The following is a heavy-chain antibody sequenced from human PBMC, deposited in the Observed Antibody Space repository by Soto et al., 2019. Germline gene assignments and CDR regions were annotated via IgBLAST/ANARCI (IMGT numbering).Heavy chain of an antibody. V-gene: IGHV4-61*08. D-gene: IGHD2-15*01. Sequence: SETLSLTCTVSGDSISRGGHFWSWIRQYPGKGLVWNGYIYYSGNNNYNPSLKSRVTISVDTSKNQFSLKLSSVTAADTAVYYCARQHRYSSGGGSCYFVWFDSWGQGTLVTVSS. CDR2: IYYSGNN. CDR3: ARQHRYSSGGGSCYFVWFDS. CDR1: GDSISRGGHF. J-gene: IGHJ5*01.